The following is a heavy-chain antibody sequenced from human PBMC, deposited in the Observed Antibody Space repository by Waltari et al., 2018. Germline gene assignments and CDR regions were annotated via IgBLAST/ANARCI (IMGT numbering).Heavy chain of an antibody. D-gene: IGHD3-22*01. CDR3: ARAREGYYYDSSGYYWFDP. CDR1: GGSISSYY. V-gene: IGHV4-59*01. CDR2: IYYSGST. J-gene: IGHJ5*02. Sequence: QVQLQESGPGLVKPSETLSLTCTVSGGSISSYYWSWIRQPPGKGLEWIGYIYYSGSTTYNPSLKSRVTISVDTSKNQFSLKLSSVTAADTAVYYCARAREGYYYDSSGYYWFDPWGQGTLVTVSS.